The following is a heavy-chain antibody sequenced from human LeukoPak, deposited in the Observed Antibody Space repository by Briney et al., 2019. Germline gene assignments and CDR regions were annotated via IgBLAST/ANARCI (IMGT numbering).Heavy chain of an antibody. CDR1: RFTLSILG. CDR3: AKDRCSNGVGCYYYYMDV. Sequence: GGSVRLSCAPWRFTLSILGMQCVRHAPGGGGEWVAYIQYVGSNKQYAVSEEGIFTLSRHNSKNILYLQMNILRAEDTAVYYCAKDRCSNGVGCYYYYMDVWGEGTTVTISS. D-gene: IGHD2-8*01. J-gene: IGHJ6*01. CDR2: IQYVGSNK. V-gene: IGHV3-30*02.